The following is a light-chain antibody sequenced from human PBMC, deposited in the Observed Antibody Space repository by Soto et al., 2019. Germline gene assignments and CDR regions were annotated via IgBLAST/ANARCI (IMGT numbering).Light chain of an antibody. CDR1: QSVSNN. CDR3: QHYNNWPLT. CDR2: ATS. J-gene: IGKJ4*01. V-gene: IGKV3-15*01. Sequence: DIGLTQSPGTLSLSPGERATLSCRASQSVSNNYLAWYQQKPGQTPRLLIYATSTRATGIPARFSGSGSGTEFTLTISSLQSEDFAVYYCQHYNNWPLTFGGGTKVDIK.